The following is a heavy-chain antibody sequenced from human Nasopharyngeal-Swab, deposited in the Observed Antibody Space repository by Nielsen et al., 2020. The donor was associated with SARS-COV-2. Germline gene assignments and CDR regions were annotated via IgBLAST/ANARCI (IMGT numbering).Heavy chain of an antibody. Sequence: RQAPGKGLEWIGYIYYSGSTNYNPSLKSRVTISVDTSKIQFSLKLSSVTAADTAVYYCARVWGATCLNWGQGTLVTVSS. J-gene: IGHJ4*02. D-gene: IGHD1-26*01. CDR2: IYYSGST. CDR3: ARVWGATCLN. V-gene: IGHV4-59*01.